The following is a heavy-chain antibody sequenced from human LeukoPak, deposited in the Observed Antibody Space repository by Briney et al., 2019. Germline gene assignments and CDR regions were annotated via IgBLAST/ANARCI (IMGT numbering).Heavy chain of an antibody. CDR1: GGSTSSYY. V-gene: IGHV4-4*07. CDR2: IYTSGST. D-gene: IGHD3-22*01. Sequence: SETLSLTCTVSGGSTSSYYWSWIRQPAGKGLEWIGRIYTSGSTNYNPSLKSRVTISVDTSKNQFSLKLSSVTAADTAVYYCARGIGTYYDSSGYSCWGQGTLVTVSS. J-gene: IGHJ4*02. CDR3: ARGIGTYYDSSGYSC.